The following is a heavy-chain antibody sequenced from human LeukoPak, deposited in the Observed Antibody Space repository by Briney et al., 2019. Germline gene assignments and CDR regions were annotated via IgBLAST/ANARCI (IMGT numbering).Heavy chain of an antibody. CDR3: ARGMAVAGIYMY. CDR2: ISGSGGST. CDR1: GFTFSSYA. D-gene: IGHD6-19*01. J-gene: IGHJ4*02. Sequence: GGSLRLSCAASGFTFSSYAMSWVRQAPGKGLEWVSAISGSGGSTYYAGSVKGRFTISRDNSKNTLYLQMNSLRAEDTAVYYCARGMAVAGIYMYWGQGTLVTVSS. V-gene: IGHV3-23*01.